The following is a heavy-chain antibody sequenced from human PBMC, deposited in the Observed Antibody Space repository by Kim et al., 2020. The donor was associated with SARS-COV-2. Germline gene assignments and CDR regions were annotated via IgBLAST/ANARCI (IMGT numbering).Heavy chain of an antibody. CDR2: IYHSGGT. Sequence: SETLSLTCTVSGASISSYYWGWIRQPPGKGLEWIGYIYHSGGTNYNPSLTRRVTISVATSKNQFSLKLSSVTAADTAVYYCASTLFPPVTTLFDYWGQGTLVTVSS. CDR1: GASISSYY. J-gene: IGHJ4*02. CDR3: ASTLFPPVTTLFDY. V-gene: IGHV4-59*01. D-gene: IGHD4-17*01.